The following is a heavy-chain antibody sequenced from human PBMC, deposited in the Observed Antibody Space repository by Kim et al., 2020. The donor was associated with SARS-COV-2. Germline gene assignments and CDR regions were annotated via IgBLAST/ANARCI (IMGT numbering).Heavy chain of an antibody. CDR2: INHSGST. CDR1: GGSFSGYY. Sequence: SETLSLTCAVYGGSFSGYYWSWIRQPPGKGLEWIGEINHSGSTNYNPSLKSRVTISVDTSKNQFSLKLSSVTAADTAVYYCAVWLRRYYYYGMDVWGQGTTVTVSS. J-gene: IGHJ6*02. CDR3: AVWLRRYYYYGMDV. D-gene: IGHD6-25*01. V-gene: IGHV4-34*01.